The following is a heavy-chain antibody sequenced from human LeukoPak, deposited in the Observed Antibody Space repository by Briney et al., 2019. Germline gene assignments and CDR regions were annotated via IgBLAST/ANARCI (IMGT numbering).Heavy chain of an antibody. D-gene: IGHD2-2*01. CDR3: ARDFPPGDIVVVPAATRDY. Sequence: ASVKVSCNASGYTFTVYYLHWVRQAPGQGLELMGWINLNSGGTNYSQQFQGRVTMTRDTSISTAYMELSRLTSDHTAVYYCARDFPPGDIVVVPAATRDYWGQGTLVTVSS. CDR1: GYTFTVYY. J-gene: IGHJ4*02. V-gene: IGHV1-2*02. CDR2: INLNSGGT.